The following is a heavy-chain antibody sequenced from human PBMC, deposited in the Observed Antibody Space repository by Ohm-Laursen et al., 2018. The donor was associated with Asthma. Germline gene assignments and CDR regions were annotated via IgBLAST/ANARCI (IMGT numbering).Heavy chain of an antibody. D-gene: IGHD3-22*01. J-gene: IGHJ4*02. CDR2: ISGSGGST. Sequence: SLRLSCTAAGFTFSSYAMSWVRQAPGQGLEWVSAISGSGGSTYYADSVKGRFTISRDNSKNTLYLQMNSLRAEDTAVYYCAKHRELYYYDSSGYYYYWGQGTLVTVSS. CDR3: AKHRELYYYDSSGYYYY. V-gene: IGHV3-23*01. CDR1: GFTFSSYA.